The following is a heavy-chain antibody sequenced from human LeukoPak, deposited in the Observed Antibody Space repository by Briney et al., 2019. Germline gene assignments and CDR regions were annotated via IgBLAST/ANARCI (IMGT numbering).Heavy chain of an antibody. CDR2: INPNSGGT. CDR1: GYTFTGYY. CDR3: ARDHMVRGWYGMDV. J-gene: IGHJ6*02. D-gene: IGHD3-10*01. V-gene: IGHV1-2*02. Sequence: ASVKVSCKASGYTFTGYYMHWVRQAPVQGLEWMGWINPNSGGTNYAQKFQGRVTKTRDTSISTAYMELSRLRSDDTAVYYCARDHMVRGWYGMDVWGQGTTVTVSS.